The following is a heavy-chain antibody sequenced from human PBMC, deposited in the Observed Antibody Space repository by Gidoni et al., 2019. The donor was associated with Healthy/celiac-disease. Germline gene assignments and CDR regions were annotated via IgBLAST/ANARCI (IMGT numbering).Heavy chain of an antibody. Sequence: EVQLVESGGGLVKPGGSLRLSCAASGFTFSNAWMSWVRQAPGKGLEWVGRMKSKTDGGTTDYAAPVKGRFTISRDDSKNTLYLQMNSLKTEDTAVYYCTTDWQQPFPWIGLFKKKTYDYWGQGTLVTVSS. V-gene: IGHV3-15*01. CDR1: GFTFSNAW. CDR3: TTDWQQPFPWIGLFKKKTYDY. J-gene: IGHJ4*02. CDR2: MKSKTDGGTT. D-gene: IGHD6-13*01.